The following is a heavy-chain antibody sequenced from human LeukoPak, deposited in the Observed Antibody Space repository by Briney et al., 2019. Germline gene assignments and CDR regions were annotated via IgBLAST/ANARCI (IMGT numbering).Heavy chain of an antibody. J-gene: IGHJ4*02. D-gene: IGHD2-15*01. V-gene: IGHV1-18*01. CDR1: GYTFTSYV. CDR3: ARVGGYCSGGSCYRPTVTLLY. CDR2: ISAYNGNT. Sequence: ASVKVSCKASGYTFTSYVISWVRQAPGQGLEWMGWISAYNGNTNYAQKLQGRVTMTTDTSTSTAYMELRSLRSDDTAVYYCARVGGYCSGGSCYRPTVTLLYWGQGTLVTVSS.